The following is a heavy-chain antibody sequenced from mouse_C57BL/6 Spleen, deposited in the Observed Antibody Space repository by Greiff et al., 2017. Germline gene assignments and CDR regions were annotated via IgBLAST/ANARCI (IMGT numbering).Heavy chain of an antibody. CDR3: ARRDFDYGRSYGAMDY. CDR2: IYPRSGNT. Sequence: QVQLQQSGAELARPGASVKLSCKASGYTFTSYGISWVKQRTGQGLEWIGEIYPRSGNTYYNEKFKGKATLTADKSSSTAYMELRSLTSEDSAVYFCARRDFDYGRSYGAMDYWGQGTSVTVSS. D-gene: IGHD1-1*01. CDR1: GYTFTSYG. J-gene: IGHJ4*01. V-gene: IGHV1-81*01.